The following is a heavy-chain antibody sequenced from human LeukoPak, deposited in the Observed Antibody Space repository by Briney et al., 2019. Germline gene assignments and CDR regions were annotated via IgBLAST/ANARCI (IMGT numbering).Heavy chain of an antibody. Sequence: SVKVSCKASGGTFSSYAISWVRQAPGQGLEWMGGIIPIFGTANYAQKFQGRVTITADESTSTAYMELSSLRSEDTAVYYCARGVSDFDWSHGGMDVWGQGTTVTVSS. J-gene: IGHJ6*02. CDR2: IIPIFGTA. V-gene: IGHV1-69*13. CDR3: ARGVSDFDWSHGGMDV. D-gene: IGHD3-9*01. CDR1: GGTFSSYA.